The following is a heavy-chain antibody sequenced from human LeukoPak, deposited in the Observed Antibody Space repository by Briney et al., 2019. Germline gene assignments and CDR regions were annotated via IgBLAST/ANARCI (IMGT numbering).Heavy chain of an antibody. Sequence: GFTGRFVFSLDTSVSTAYLQISSLKAEDTAVYYCARVVASVAGGPFDIWGQGTMVTVSS. D-gene: IGHD6-19*01. CDR3: ARVVASVAGGPFDI. V-gene: IGHV7-4-1*02. J-gene: IGHJ3*02.